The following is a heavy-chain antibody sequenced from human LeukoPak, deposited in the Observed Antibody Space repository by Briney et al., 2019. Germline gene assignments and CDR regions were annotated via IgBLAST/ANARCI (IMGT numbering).Heavy chain of an antibody. Sequence: GASVKVSCKASGYTFTGYYMHWVRQAPGQGLEWMGWINANSGDTKYAQKFQGRVTMTRDTSISTAHMELSRLRSDDTAMYYCAREISGYSDYWDQGTLVTVSS. CDR2: INANSGDT. D-gene: IGHD3-22*01. J-gene: IGHJ4*02. V-gene: IGHV1-2*02. CDR1: GYTFTGYY. CDR3: AREISGYSDY.